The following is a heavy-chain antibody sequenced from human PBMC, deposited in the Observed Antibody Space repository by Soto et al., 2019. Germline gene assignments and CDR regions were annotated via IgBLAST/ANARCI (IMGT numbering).Heavy chain of an antibody. CDR1: GGSISSGGYY. CDR2: IYYSGST. CDR3: ERDTRSVTPQHDAFDI. V-gene: IGHV4-31*03. Sequence: QVQLQESGPGLVKPSQTLSLTCTVSGGSISSGGYYWSWIRQHPGKGLEWIGYIYYSGSTYYNPSLKSRVTISVDTSKNQFSLKLSSVTAADTAVYYCERDTRSVTPQHDAFDIWGQGTMVTVSS. D-gene: IGHD4-17*01. J-gene: IGHJ3*02.